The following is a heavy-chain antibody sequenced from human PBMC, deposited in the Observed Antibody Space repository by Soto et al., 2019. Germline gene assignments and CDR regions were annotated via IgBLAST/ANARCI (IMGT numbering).Heavy chain of an antibody. CDR3: APLDSFGSGSYYNVWFDP. Sequence: QITLKESGPTLVKPTQTLTLTCTFSGFSLSTSGVGVGWIRQPPGKALEWLALIYWDDDKRYSPSLKSRLTITKDTYKIQVVLTMTNMDPVDTGTYYCAPLDSFGSGSYYNVWFDPWGQGTLVTVSS. CDR2: IYWDDDK. V-gene: IGHV2-5*02. CDR1: GFSLSTSGVG. D-gene: IGHD3-10*01. J-gene: IGHJ5*02.